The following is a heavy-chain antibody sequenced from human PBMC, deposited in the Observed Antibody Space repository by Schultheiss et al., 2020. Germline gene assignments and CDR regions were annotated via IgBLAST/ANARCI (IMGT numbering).Heavy chain of an antibody. CDR3: ARIRYYDSSGYYYAGALSYYYGMDV. Sequence: SGPTLVKPTQTLTLTCTFSGFSLSTSGMCVSWIRQPPGKALEWLAHIFSNDEKSYSTSLKTRLTISKDTSKNQVVPTMTNMDPVDTATYYCARIRYYDSSGYYYAGALSYYYGMDVWGQGTTVTVSS. CDR1: GFSLSTSGMC. V-gene: IGHV2-70*01. CDR2: IFSNDEK. J-gene: IGHJ6*02. D-gene: IGHD3-22*01.